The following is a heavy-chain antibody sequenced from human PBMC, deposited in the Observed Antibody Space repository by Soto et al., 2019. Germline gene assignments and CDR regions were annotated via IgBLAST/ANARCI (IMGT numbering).Heavy chain of an antibody. J-gene: IGHJ4*02. D-gene: IGHD5-12*01. V-gene: IGHV3-23*01. CDR3: AHLGPLYRDYDKAAFDY. CDR2: INGNSGSK. Sequence: EVQLLESGGGLVQPGGSLRLSCAASGFTFSSYAMSWVRQGPGKGLEWVSAINGNSGSKYYADSVKGRFTVSRDNSKNPLYLQMNSLRAEDTAVYYCAHLGPLYRDYDKAAFDYWGQGTLVTVSS. CDR1: GFTFSSYA.